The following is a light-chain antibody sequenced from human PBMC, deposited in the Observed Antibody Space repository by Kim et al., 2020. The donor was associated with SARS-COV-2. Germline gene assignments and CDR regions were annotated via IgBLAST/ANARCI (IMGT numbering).Light chain of an antibody. CDR2: GAS. CDR1: QGGTSQ. Sequence: PAERVTLSCSARQGGTSQLAWYQQKPGQAPRLLIYGASTRATGIPARFSGSGSGTEFTLTITSLQSEDFAVYYCQQHGSSPRTFGQGTKVEIK. J-gene: IGKJ1*01. CDR3: QQHGSSPRT. V-gene: IGKV3-15*01.